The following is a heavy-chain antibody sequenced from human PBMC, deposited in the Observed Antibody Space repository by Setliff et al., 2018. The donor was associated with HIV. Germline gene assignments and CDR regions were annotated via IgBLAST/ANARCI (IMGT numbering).Heavy chain of an antibody. V-gene: IGHV4-59*11. CDR3: ARDVAPPLAGDVWSGDGL. D-gene: IGHD3-3*01. CDR2: VYYRAKTGATT. CDR1: GGSIRSHY. J-gene: IGHJ4*02. Sequence: SETLSLTCSVSGGSIRSHYWSWIRQAPGKGLQWIGNVYYRAKTGATTDHNPSLRSRISISLDVSKNQLSLRLRSVTAADTAIYYCARDVAPPLAGDVWSGDGLWGQGTQVTVSS.